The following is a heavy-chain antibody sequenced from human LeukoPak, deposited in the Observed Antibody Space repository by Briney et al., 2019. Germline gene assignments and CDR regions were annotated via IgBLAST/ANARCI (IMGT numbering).Heavy chain of an antibody. Sequence: ASVKVSCKASGYTFTGYYMHWVRRAPGQGLEWMGWINPNSGGTNYAQKFQGRVTMTRDTSISTAYMELSRLRSDDTAVYYCAREYHSSGYYSLDYWGQGTLVTVSS. CDR2: INPNSGGT. CDR1: GYTFTGYY. J-gene: IGHJ4*02. V-gene: IGHV1-2*02. CDR3: AREYHSSGYYSLDY. D-gene: IGHD3-22*01.